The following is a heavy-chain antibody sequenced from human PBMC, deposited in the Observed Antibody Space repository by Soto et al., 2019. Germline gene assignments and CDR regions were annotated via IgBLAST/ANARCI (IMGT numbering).Heavy chain of an antibody. V-gene: IGHV3-21*01. CDR2: ISTSSTYI. CDR3: ARDDGVTTADAFDI. D-gene: IGHD1-26*01. Sequence: GGSLRLSCAASGFTFSGYSMNWVRQAPGKGLEWVSSISTSSTYIYYADSVRGRFTISRDNAKNSLYLQMNSLRAEDTAVYYCARDDGVTTADAFDIWGQGTMVTVSS. J-gene: IGHJ3*02. CDR1: GFTFSGYS.